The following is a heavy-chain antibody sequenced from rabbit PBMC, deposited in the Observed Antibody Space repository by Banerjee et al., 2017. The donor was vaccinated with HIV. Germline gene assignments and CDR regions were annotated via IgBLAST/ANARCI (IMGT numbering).Heavy chain of an antibody. CDR2: INTGSGST. CDR3: ARTVPVYSYYTDGYDDYALPIYFSL. D-gene: IGHD6-1*01. V-gene: IGHV1S43*01. CDR1: GFSFSSSYY. Sequence: QSLEESGGGLVQPEGTLTLTCTASGFSFSSSYYMCWVRQAPGKGLEWIGCINTGSGSTDYASWVNGRFTISRSTSLNTVDLKMTSLTDADTAIYFCARTVPVYSYYTDGYDDYALPIYFSLWGPGTLVTVS. J-gene: IGHJ4*01.